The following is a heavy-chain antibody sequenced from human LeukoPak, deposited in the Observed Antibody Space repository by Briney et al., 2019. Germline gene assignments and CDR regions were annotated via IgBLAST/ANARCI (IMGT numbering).Heavy chain of an antibody. J-gene: IGHJ4*02. CDR3: AKEWAVGATAGRDYFDY. D-gene: IGHD1-26*01. V-gene: IGHV3-23*01. Sequence: GGSLRLSCAASGFTFSSYAMSWVRQAPGKGLEWVSAISGSGGSTYYADSVKGRFTISRDNSKNTLYLQMNSLRAEDTAVYYCAKEWAVGATAGRDYFDYWGQGTLVTVSS. CDR1: GFTFSSYA. CDR2: ISGSGGST.